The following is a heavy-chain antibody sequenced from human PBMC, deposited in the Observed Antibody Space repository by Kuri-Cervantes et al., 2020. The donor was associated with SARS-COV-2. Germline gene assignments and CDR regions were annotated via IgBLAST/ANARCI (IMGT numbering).Heavy chain of an antibody. CDR2: TSWDGGST. CDR1: GFTFDDYT. J-gene: IGHJ4*02. V-gene: IGHV3-43*01. D-gene: IGHD3-16*01. CDR3: AKDRGQGDNYFDY. Sequence: GQSLKISCAASGFTFDDYTMHWVRQAPGKGLEWVSLTSWDGGSTYYADSVKGRFTISRDNSKNSLYLQMNSLRTEDTALYYCAKDRGQGDNYFDYWGQGTLVTDSS.